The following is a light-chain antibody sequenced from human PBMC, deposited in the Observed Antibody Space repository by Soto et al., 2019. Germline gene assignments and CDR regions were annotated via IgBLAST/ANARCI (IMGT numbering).Light chain of an antibody. CDR1: QSVSSSY. Sequence: EIVLTQSPGTLSLSPGERATLSCRASQSVSSSYLAWYQQKPGQAPRLLIYGASSRATGIPDRFSGSGSGTDFPLPISRLEPEDVSVYYCQQYGSSPRVTFGGGTKVEIK. J-gene: IGKJ4*01. CDR3: QQYGSSPRVT. CDR2: GAS. V-gene: IGKV3-20*01.